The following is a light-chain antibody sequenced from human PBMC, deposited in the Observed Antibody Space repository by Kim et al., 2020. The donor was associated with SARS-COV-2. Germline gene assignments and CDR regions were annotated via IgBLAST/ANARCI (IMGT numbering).Light chain of an antibody. Sequence: ATLNCKSSKTVLYNCNTENYLAWYQQKPGQTPKLLIYWASIRESGVSDRFSGSGSETDFTLTISSLQAEDVAVYYCQRNYSTPPSFGQGTKLEI. J-gene: IGKJ2*03. CDR3: QRNYSTPPS. CDR1: KTVLYNCNTENY. CDR2: WAS. V-gene: IGKV4-1*01.